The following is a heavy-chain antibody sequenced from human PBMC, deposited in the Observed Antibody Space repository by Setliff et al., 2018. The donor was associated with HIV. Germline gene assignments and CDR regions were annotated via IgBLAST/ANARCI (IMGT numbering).Heavy chain of an antibody. CDR1: GFTFSDYY. V-gene: IGHV3-11*05. D-gene: IGHD3-22*01. CDR3: VRDLSSGPAY. J-gene: IGHJ4*02. Sequence: GGSLRLSCAASGFTFSDYYMSWIRQAPGKGLEWVSYISSSSSYTNYADSVKGRFTISRDNAKNSLYLQMNSLRAEDMALYYCVRDLSSGPAYWGQGTLVTVSS. CDR2: ISSSSSYT.